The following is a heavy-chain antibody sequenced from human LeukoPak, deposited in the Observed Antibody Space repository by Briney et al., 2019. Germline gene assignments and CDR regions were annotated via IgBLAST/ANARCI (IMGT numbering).Heavy chain of an antibody. V-gene: IGHV3-53*01. Sequence: GGSLRLSCAASGFTVSSNYMSWVRQAPGKGLEWVSVIYSGGSTYYADSVTGRFTTSRDNSKNTPYLQMNSLRGEDTAVYYCARVDGDCVSFDYWGQGTLVTVSS. CDR2: IYSGGST. CDR3: ARVDGDCVSFDY. CDR1: GFTVSSNY. J-gene: IGHJ4*02. D-gene: IGHD2-21*02.